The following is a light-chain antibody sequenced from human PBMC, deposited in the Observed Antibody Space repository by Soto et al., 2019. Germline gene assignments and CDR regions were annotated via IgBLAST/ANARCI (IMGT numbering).Light chain of an antibody. V-gene: IGKV2-28*01. CDR2: LGS. CDR3: MQALQTPLT. CDR1: QSLLHSNGYNY. J-gene: IGKJ3*01. Sequence: DIVMTQSPLSLPVTPGEPASISRRSSQSLLHSNGYNYLDWYLQKPGQSPQLLIYLGSNRASGVPDRFSGSGSGTDFTLKISRVEAEDVGVYYGMQALQTPLTFGPGTKVDF.